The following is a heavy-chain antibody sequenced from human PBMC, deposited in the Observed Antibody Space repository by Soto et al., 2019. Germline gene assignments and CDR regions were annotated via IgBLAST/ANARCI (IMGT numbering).Heavy chain of an antibody. J-gene: IGHJ4*02. Sequence: EVQLVESGGGLVQPGGSLRLSCAASGFTFSSYWMSWVRQAPGKGLEWVANIKQDGSEKYYVDSVKGRFTISRDNAKNSLYLQMNSLRAEDTAVYYCARGSDEGYCSGGSCVYFDYWGQGTLVTVSS. CDR3: ARGSDEGYCSGGSCVYFDY. D-gene: IGHD2-15*01. V-gene: IGHV3-7*01. CDR2: IKQDGSEK. CDR1: GFTFSSYW.